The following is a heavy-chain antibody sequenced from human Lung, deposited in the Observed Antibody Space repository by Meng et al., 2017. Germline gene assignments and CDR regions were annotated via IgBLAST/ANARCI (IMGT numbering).Heavy chain of an antibody. J-gene: IGHJ4*02. V-gene: IGHV1-2*06. CDR1: GYNCPDYY. Sequence: VQRVQSGAEVKKPGASVKVSCKPSGYNCPDYYIHWVRRAPGQGLEWMGRINPKSGDTHYAQKFQARVTMTGDTSISTAYMELSGLRSDDTAMYYCARDEDISAAGKLFGDYWGQGTLVTVSS. CDR2: INPKSGDT. CDR3: ARDEDISAAGKLFGDY. D-gene: IGHD6-25*01.